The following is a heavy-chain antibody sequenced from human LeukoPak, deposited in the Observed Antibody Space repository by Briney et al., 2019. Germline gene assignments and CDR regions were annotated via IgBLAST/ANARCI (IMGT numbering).Heavy chain of an antibody. J-gene: IGHJ6*03. Sequence: ASVKVSCKASGYTFTAYYMHWVRQAPGQGLEWMGWISAYNGNTNYAQKLQGRVTMTTDTSTSTAYMELRSLRSDDTAVYYCARDNAFNYYDSSGYPRTYYYYYYMDVWGKGTTVTVSS. CDR3: ARDNAFNYYDSSGYPRTYYYYYYMDV. CDR1: GYTFTAYY. V-gene: IGHV1-18*04. D-gene: IGHD3-22*01. CDR2: ISAYNGNT.